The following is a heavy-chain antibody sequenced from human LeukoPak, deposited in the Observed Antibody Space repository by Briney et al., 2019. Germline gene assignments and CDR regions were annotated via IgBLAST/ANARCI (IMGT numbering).Heavy chain of an antibody. CDR3: ARQKKQTAAIDY. CDR1: GYTFTTYG. Sequence: GASVKVSCKASGYTFTTYGFSWVRQAPGQGLEWMGWISSYNGGADYAQKLQGRVIMTTDTSTSTTYMELRSLRSDDTAVYYCARQKKQTAAIDYWGQGTLVTVSS. J-gene: IGHJ4*02. V-gene: IGHV1-18*01. D-gene: IGHD6-25*01. CDR2: ISSYNGGA.